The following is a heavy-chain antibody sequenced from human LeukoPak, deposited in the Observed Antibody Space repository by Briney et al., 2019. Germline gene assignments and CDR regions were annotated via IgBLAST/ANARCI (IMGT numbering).Heavy chain of an antibody. Sequence: GGSLRLSCAASGFTFSSYLMSWVRQAPGKGLEWVANIKQDGSEKYYVDSVKGRFTISRDNAKNSLYLQMNSLRAEDTAVYYCARDLSSGWYDYWGQGTLVTVSS. D-gene: IGHD6-19*01. J-gene: IGHJ4*02. CDR2: IKQDGSEK. CDR1: GFTFSSYL. CDR3: ARDLSSGWYDY. V-gene: IGHV3-7*03.